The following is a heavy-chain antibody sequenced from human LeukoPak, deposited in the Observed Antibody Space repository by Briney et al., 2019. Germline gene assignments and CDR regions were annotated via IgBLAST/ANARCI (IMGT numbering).Heavy chain of an antibody. V-gene: IGHV4-59*08. D-gene: IGHD6-19*01. CDR3: ARLFPSEWLETDY. Sequence: PSETLSLICTVSGGSISSYYWSWIRQPPGKGLEWIGYIYYSGSTNYNPSLKSRVTISVDTSKNQFPLKLSSVTAADTAVYYCARLFPSEWLETDYWGQGTLVTVSS. CDR1: GGSISSYY. CDR2: IYYSGST. J-gene: IGHJ4*02.